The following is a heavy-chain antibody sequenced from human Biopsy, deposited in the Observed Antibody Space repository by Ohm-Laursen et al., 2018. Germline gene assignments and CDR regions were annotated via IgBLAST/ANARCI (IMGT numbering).Heavy chain of an antibody. V-gene: IGHV3-9*01. D-gene: IGHD4-23*01. J-gene: IGHJ3*02. CDR2: ISWNSGSI. CDR3: AKWAGHDYGRNPANDPFDM. Sequence: SLRLSCSASGFTFQDHAMHWVRQAPGKGLEWVSGISWNSGSINYAVSVQGRFTISRDNSKNTLHLQMNSLRAEDTAVYYCAKWAGHDYGRNPANDPFDMWGQGTVVTVSS. CDR1: GFTFQDHA.